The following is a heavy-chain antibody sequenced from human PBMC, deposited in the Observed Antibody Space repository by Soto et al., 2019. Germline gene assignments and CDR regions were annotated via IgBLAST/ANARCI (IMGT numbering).Heavy chain of an antibody. J-gene: IGHJ4*02. V-gene: IGHV3-74*01. CDR3: ARGLPNYSSFDS. CDR1: GFTFSSYW. Sequence: EVQLVESGGGLVQPGESLRLSCAASGFTFSSYWMHWIRQAPGKGLVWVSRVSSDGSSTVYATSVKGRLTISRDNAKNTLYLQMNSLSDEATAVYYCARGLPNYSSFDSWGQGTLVTVSS. CDR2: VSSDGSST. D-gene: IGHD4-4*01.